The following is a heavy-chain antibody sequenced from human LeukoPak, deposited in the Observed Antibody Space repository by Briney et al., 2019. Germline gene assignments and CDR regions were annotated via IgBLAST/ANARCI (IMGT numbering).Heavy chain of an antibody. D-gene: IGHD6-6*01. CDR2: ISSSSSSYI. J-gene: IGHJ6*02. CDR1: GFTFSSYS. V-gene: IGHV3-21*01. Sequence: SGGSLRLSCAASGFTFSSYSMNWVRQAPGKGLEWVSSISSSSSSYIYYADSLKGRFTISRDNAKNSLYLQMNSLRAEDTAVYYCARGALGYSRSSDGMDVWGQGTTVTVSS. CDR3: ARGALGYSRSSDGMDV.